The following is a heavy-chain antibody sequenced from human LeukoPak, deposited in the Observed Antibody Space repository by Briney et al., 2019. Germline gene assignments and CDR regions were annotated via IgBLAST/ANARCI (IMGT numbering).Heavy chain of an antibody. CDR2: INPNSGGT. V-gene: IGHV1-2*04. CDR1: GYTFTGYY. J-gene: IGHJ5*02. D-gene: IGHD3-3*01. CDR3: ARARDGYYDFWSGYFRT. Sequence: ASVKVSCKASGYTFTGYYMHWVRQAPGQGLEWMGWINPNSGGTNYAQKFQGWVTMTRDTSISTAYMELSRLRSDDTAVYYCARARDGYYDFWSGYFRTWGQGTLVTVSS.